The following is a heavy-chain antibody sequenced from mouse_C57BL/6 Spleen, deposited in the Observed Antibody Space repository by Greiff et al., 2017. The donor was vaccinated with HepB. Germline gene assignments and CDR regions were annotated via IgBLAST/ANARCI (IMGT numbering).Heavy chain of an antibody. CDR3: ARKKGYSNYSYWYFDV. V-gene: IGHV1-80*01. D-gene: IGHD2-5*01. CDR1: GYAFSSYW. Sequence: QVQLQQSGAELVKPGASVKISCKASGYAFSSYWMNWVKQRPGKGLEWIGQIYPGDGDTNYNGKFKGKATLTADKSSSTAYMQLSSLTSEDSAVYFCARKKGYSNYSYWYFDVWGTGTTVTVSS. J-gene: IGHJ1*03. CDR2: IYPGDGDT.